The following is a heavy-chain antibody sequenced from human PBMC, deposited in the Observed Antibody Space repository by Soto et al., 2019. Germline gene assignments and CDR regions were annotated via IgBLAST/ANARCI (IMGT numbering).Heavy chain of an antibody. CDR1: GFTFSSYA. CDR2: ISGSGGST. Sequence: PGGSLRLSCAASGFTFSSYAMSWVRQAPGKGLEWASAISGSGGSTYYADSVKGRFTISRDNSKNTLYLQMNSLRAEDTAVYYCAKDRSTYYDILTGKGPFDYWGQGTLVTVSS. J-gene: IGHJ4*02. V-gene: IGHV3-23*01. D-gene: IGHD3-9*01. CDR3: AKDRSTYYDILTGKGPFDY.